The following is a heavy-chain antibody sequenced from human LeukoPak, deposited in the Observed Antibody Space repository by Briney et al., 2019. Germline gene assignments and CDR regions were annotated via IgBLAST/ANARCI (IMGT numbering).Heavy chain of an antibody. CDR3: AAYDFWSGYPLDP. Sequence: ASVKVSCKTSVYTFTTYSIIWVRQAPGQGLEWVGWISPSNGHTNYAQKLQDRVTMTTYTSTSTVYMELRSLRPDDTAVYYCAAYDFWSGYPLDPWGQGTLVTVSS. D-gene: IGHD3-3*01. V-gene: IGHV1-18*01. CDR1: VYTFTTYS. J-gene: IGHJ5*02. CDR2: ISPSNGHT.